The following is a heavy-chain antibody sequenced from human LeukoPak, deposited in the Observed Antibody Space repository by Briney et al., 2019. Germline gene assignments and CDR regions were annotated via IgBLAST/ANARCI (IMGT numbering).Heavy chain of an antibody. CDR1: GFTFSSYS. CDR3: AREYGYSGYPDVY. CDR2: ISSSSSYI. D-gene: IGHD5-12*01. V-gene: IGHV3-21*01. J-gene: IGHJ4*02. Sequence: GGSLRLSCAASGFTFSSYSMNWVRQAPGKGLEWVSSISSSSSYIYYADSVKGRFTISRDNAKNSLYLQMNSLRAEDTAVYYCAREYGYSGYPDVYWGQGTLVTVSS.